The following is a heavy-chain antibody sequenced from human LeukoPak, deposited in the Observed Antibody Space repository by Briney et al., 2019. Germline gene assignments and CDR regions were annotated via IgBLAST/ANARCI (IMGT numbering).Heavy chain of an antibody. D-gene: IGHD1-1*01. CDR2: VSASGAST. Sequence: PGGSLRLPCAASGFSFSNYAMSWVRQAPGKGLEWVSGVSASGASTYSEDSVKGRFIISRGNSKNTVFLQMNSLRVEDTAVYYCARQHTAWYVDYWGQGILVTVSS. CDR3: ARQHTAWYVDY. J-gene: IGHJ4*02. CDR1: GFSFSNYA. V-gene: IGHV3-23*01.